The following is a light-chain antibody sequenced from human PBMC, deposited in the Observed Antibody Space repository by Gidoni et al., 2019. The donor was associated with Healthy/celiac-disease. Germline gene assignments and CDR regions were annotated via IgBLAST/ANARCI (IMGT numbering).Light chain of an antibody. CDR2: DAS. CDR1: QSVSSY. J-gene: IGKJ1*01. CDR3: QQRRA. V-gene: IGKV3-11*01. Sequence: EIVLTQSPATLSLSPGERATLSCRASQSVSSYLAWYQQKPGQAPRLLIYDASNRATRIPARFSGSGSGTDFTLTISSLEPEDFAVYYCQQRRAFGQGTKVEIK.